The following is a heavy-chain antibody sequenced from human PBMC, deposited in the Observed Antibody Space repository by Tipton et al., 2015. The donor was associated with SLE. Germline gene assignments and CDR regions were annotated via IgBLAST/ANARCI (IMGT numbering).Heavy chain of an antibody. CDR1: GGSFSGYF. D-gene: IGHD3-3*01. V-gene: IGHV4-34*01. J-gene: IGHJ6*02. Sequence: TLSLTCAVYGGSFSGYFWSWVRQPPGKGLEWMGEITHTGKRNYKSSLKSRVTISLDTSKNQFSLRLSSVTAADTAVYFCARDATNQYYWSGYSPRSTYGLDVWGPGTTVTVSS. CDR2: ITHTGKR. CDR3: ARDATNQYYWSGYSPRSTYGLDV.